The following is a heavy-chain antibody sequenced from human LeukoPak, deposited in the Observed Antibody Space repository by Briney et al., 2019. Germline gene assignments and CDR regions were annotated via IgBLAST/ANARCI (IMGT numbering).Heavy chain of an antibody. CDR1: GGSISSYY. CDR2: IYTSGST. CDR3: ARDGIAAAVDNWFDP. D-gene: IGHD6-13*01. Sequence: PSETLSLTCTVSGGSISSYYWSWIRQPAGKGLEWIGRIYTSGSTNYNPSLKSRVTMSVDTSKNQFSLKLSSVTAADTAVNYCARDGIAAAVDNWFDPWGQGTLVTVSS. J-gene: IGHJ5*02. V-gene: IGHV4-4*07.